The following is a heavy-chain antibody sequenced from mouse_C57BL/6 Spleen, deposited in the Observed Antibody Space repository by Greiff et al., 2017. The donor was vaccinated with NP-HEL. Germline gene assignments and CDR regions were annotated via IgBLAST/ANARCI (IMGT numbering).Heavy chain of an antibody. Sequence: DVMLVESGGGLVKPGGSLKLSCAASGFTFSSYTMSWVRQTPEKRLEWVATISGGGGNNYYPDSVQGRLPITRDNAKNTLYLQMSSLMSEDPALYYCARQDSSGPFAYWGQGTLVTVSA. CDR2: ISGGGGNN. CDR3: ARQDSSGPFAY. CDR1: GFTFSSYT. D-gene: IGHD3-2*02. V-gene: IGHV5-9*01. J-gene: IGHJ3*01.